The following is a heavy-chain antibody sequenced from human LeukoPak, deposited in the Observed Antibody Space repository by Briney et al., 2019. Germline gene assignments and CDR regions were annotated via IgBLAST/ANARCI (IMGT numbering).Heavy chain of an antibody. CDR2: IYYTGST. CDR1: GGSISSSSYY. J-gene: IGHJ4*02. D-gene: IGHD3-10*01. CDR3: ARQPTGPIWFGELKRYFDY. Sequence: SETLSLTCTVSGGSISSSSYYWGWIRQPPGKGLEWIGSIYYTGSTYYNPSLKRRVTISVDTSKNQFSLKLSSVTAADTAVYYCARQPTGPIWFGELKRYFDYWGQGTLVTVSS. V-gene: IGHV4-39*01.